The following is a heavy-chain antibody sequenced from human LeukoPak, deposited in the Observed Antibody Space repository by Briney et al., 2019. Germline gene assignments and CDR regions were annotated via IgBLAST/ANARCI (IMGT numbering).Heavy chain of an antibody. V-gene: IGHV3-7*03. D-gene: IGHD6-19*01. J-gene: IGHJ4*02. CDR1: GFTFSSYW. CDR2: IKEDGSQK. Sequence: PGGALRLSCAASGFTFSSYWMTWVRQAPGRGLESVASIKEDGSQKYYVDSVKGRFTISRDNAKNSLYLQMNSLKTEDTAVYYCTRHTGLAVWNWGQGTLVTVSS. CDR3: TRHTGLAVWN.